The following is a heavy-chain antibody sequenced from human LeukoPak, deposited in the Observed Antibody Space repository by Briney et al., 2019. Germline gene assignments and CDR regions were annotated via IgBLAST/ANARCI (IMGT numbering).Heavy chain of an antibody. J-gene: IGHJ4*02. V-gene: IGHV3-7*01. CDR2: INQDGSEK. CDR1: GFTSTTYG. D-gene: IGHD6-19*01. CDR3: ARTPLAVAGLRN. Sequence: GGSLRLSCAASGFTSTTYGMNWVRQAPGKGLEWVANINQDGSEKYYVDSVKGRFTISRDNAKNSLYLQMNSLRAEDTAVYYCARTPLAVAGLRNWGQGTLVTVSS.